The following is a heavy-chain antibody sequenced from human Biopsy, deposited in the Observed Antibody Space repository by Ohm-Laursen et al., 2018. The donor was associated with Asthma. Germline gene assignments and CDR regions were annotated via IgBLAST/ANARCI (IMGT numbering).Heavy chain of an antibody. V-gene: IGHV3-30-3*01. Sequence: SLRLSCSALRFTYEMHWVRQAPGKGLEWVAVISYDGSSIYYADFVKGRFTISRDNSKNTLSLQMNSLTAEDTAVYYCAREGVAGTHIEDWGQGTLVTVSS. CDR2: ISYDGSSI. CDR3: AREGVAGTHIED. D-gene: IGHD6-19*01. CDR1: RFTYE. J-gene: IGHJ4*02.